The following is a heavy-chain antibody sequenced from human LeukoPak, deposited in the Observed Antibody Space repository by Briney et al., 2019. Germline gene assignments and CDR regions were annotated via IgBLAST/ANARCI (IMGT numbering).Heavy chain of an antibody. J-gene: IGHJ5*02. CDR3: TRGQKWFDP. CDR2: IRSKAYGGTT. Sequence: GGSLRLSCAASGFTVSSNYMSWVRQAPGKGLEWVGFIRSKAYGGTTEYAASVKGRFTISRDDSKSIAYLQMSSLKTEDTAVYYCTRGQKWFDPWGQGTLVTVSS. CDR1: GFTVSSNY. V-gene: IGHV3-49*04.